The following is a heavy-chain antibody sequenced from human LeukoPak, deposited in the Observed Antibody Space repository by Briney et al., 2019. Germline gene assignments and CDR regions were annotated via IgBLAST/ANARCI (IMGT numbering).Heavy chain of an antibody. Sequence: GGSLRLSCAASGFTFSNSAMSWVRQAPGKGLEWVSTLSGSGITTYYADSGKGRFTISRDNSKNTLYLQMNSLRAEDTAVYYCAKGIYSSGWSYDYWGHGTLVTVSS. V-gene: IGHV3-23*01. D-gene: IGHD6-19*01. CDR1: GFTFSNSA. J-gene: IGHJ4*01. CDR2: LSGSGITT. CDR3: AKGIYSSGWSYDY.